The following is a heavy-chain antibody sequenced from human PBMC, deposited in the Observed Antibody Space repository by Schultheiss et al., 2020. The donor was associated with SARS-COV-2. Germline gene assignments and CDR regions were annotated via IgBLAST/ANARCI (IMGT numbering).Heavy chain of an antibody. Sequence: SETLSLTCTVSGGSISSYYWSWIRQPPGKGLEWIGEINHSGSTNYNPSLKSRVTISVDTSKNQFSLKLSSVTAADTAVYYCARAKVVPAAMGENWFDPWGQGTLVTVSS. V-gene: IGHV4-34*01. CDR1: GGSISSYY. J-gene: IGHJ5*02. CDR3: ARAKVVPAAMGENWFDP. CDR2: INHSGST. D-gene: IGHD2-2*01.